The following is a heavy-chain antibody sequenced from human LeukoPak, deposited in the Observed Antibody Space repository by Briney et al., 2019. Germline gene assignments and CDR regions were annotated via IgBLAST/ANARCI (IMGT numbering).Heavy chain of an antibody. J-gene: IGHJ5*02. CDR3: ARDRAGNWFDP. Sequence: SETLSLTCTVSGGSISSYYWSWIRQPPGKGLEWIGYIYYGGSTNYNPSLKSRVTISVDTSKNQFSLKLSSVTAADTAVYYCARDRAGNWFDPWGQGTLVTVSS. CDR1: GGSISSYY. V-gene: IGHV4-59*01. CDR2: IYYGGST.